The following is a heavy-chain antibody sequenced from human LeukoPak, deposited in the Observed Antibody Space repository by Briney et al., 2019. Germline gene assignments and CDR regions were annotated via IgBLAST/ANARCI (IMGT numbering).Heavy chain of an antibody. J-gene: IGHJ4*02. D-gene: IGHD6-6*01. CDR1: GGSISSLY. CDR2: IYYTGST. CDR3: ARHRAYSSSSPFDY. Sequence: KPSETLSLTCSFSGGSISSLYWGWIRQPPGKGLEWIGYIYYTGSTNYNPSLKSRVTMFVDMSKNQFSLRLSSVTAADTAVYYCARHRAYSSSSPFDYWGQGTLVTVSS. V-gene: IGHV4-59*08.